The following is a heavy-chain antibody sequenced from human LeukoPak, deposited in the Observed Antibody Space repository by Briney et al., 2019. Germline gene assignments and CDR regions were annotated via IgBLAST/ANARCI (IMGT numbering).Heavy chain of an antibody. D-gene: IGHD6-13*01. J-gene: IGHJ3*02. CDR3: VRDQIPAAGRGAFDI. CDR1: GGSISSYY. V-gene: IGHV4-59*01. Sequence: SSETLSLTCTVSGGSISSYYWSWIRQPPGKGLEWIGYIYYSGSTNYNPSLKSRVTISVDTSKKQFSLKLSSVTAADTAVYYCVRDQIPAAGRGAFDIWGQGTMVTVSS. CDR2: IYYSGST.